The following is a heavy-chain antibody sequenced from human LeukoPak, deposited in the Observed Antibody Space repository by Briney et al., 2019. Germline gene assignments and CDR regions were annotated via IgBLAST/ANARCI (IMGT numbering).Heavy chain of an antibody. CDR1: GFTFSSYG. J-gene: IGHJ4*02. CDR2: ISYDGSNK. D-gene: IGHD3-3*01. CDR3: AKETSGYYSGSFDY. V-gene: IGHV3-30*18. Sequence: GGSLRLSCAASGFTFSSYGMHWVRQAPGKGLEWVAVISYDGSNKYYADSVKGRFTISRGNSKNTLYLQMNSLRAEDTAVYYCAKETSGYYSGSFDYWGQGTLVTVSS.